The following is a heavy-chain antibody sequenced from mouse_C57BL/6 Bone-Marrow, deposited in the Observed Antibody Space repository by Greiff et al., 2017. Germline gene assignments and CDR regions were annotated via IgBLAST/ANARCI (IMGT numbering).Heavy chain of an antibody. CDR1: GYSFTDYN. CDR2: INPNYGTT. J-gene: IGHJ1*03. V-gene: IGHV1-39*01. Sequence: VQLQQSGPELVKPGASVKISCKASGYSFTDYNMNWVKQSNGKSLEWIGVINPNYGTTSYNQKFKGKATLTVDQSSSTASMQLNSLTSEDSAVXDFERSAYYGLYWYFDVWGTGTMVTV. CDR3: ERSAYYGLYWYFDV. D-gene: IGHD1-2*01.